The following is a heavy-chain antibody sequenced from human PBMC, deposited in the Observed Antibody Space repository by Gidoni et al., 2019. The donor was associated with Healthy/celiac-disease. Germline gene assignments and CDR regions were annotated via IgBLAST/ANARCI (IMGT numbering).Heavy chain of an antibody. Sequence: EVQLVESGGGLVQPGGSLKLSCAASGFTFSGSAMHWVRQVSGKGLEGVGHIKSKANNYATAYAASVKGRFTISRDDSKNTAFLQMNSLKPEDTAVYYCTPRGATVVTFGYWGQGTLVTVSS. V-gene: IGHV3-73*01. D-gene: IGHD1-26*01. CDR2: IKSKANNYAT. CDR1: GFTFSGSA. CDR3: TPRGATVVTFGY. J-gene: IGHJ4*02.